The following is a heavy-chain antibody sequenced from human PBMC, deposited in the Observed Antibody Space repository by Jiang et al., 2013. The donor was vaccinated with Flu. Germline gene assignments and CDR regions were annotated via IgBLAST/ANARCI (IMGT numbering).Heavy chain of an antibody. D-gene: IGHD6-19*01. CDR1: GGSISSTSYY. CDR2: MYYSGST. J-gene: IGHJ4*02. Sequence: GLVKPSETLSLTCTVSGGSISSTSYYWGWIRQPPGKGLEWIGSMYYSGSTYYNPSLKSRVTISVDTSKNQFSLKLTSVTAADTAVYYCARRSSGWYANWGQGTLVIVSS. V-gene: IGHV4-39*01. CDR3: ARRSSGWYAN.